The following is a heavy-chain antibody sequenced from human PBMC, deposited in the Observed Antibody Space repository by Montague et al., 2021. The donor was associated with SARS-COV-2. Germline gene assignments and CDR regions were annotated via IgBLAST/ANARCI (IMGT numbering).Heavy chain of an antibody. V-gene: IGHV3-9*01. CDR1: GFTFGYYA. CDR2: ITWDSGTI. J-gene: IGHJ4*02. D-gene: IGHD3-22*01. CDR3: AKDFDYYDSSGYFDY. Sequence: SLRLSCAASGFTFGYYAMHWVRQAPGKGPEWVSGITWDSGTIDYADSVXGRFTISRDNAKNSLYLQMNSLRVEDTALYYCAKDFDYYDSSGYFDYWGQGTLVTVSS.